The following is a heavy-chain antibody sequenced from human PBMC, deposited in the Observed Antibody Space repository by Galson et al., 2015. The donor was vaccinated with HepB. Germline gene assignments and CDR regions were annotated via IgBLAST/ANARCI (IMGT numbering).Heavy chain of an antibody. CDR1: GGTFSSYA. V-gene: IGHV1-69*13. D-gene: IGHD2-8*01. CDR2: IIPIFGTA. CDR3: ARDAHCTNGVCPAFDY. J-gene: IGHJ4*02. Sequence: SVKVSCKASGGTFSSYAISWVRQAPGQGLEWMGGIIPIFGTANYAQKFQGRVTITADESTSTAYMELSSLRSEDTAVYYCARDAHCTNGVCPAFDYWGQGTLVTVSS.